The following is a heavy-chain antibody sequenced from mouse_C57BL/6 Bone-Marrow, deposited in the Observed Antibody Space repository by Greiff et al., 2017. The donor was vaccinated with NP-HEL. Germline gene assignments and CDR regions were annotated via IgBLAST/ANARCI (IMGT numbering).Heavy chain of an antibody. Sequence: EVKLMESGAELVRPGASVKLSCTASGFNIKDDYMHWVKQRPEQGLEWIGWIDPENGDTEYASKFQGKATITADTSSNTAYLQLSSLTSEDTAVYYCTTDGNSYWGQGTTLTVSS. V-gene: IGHV14-4*01. J-gene: IGHJ2*01. CDR2: IDPENGDT. CDR1: GFNIKDDY. D-gene: IGHD2-1*01. CDR3: TTDGNSY.